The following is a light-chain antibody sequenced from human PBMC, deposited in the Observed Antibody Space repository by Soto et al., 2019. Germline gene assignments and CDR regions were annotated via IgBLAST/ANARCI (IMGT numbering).Light chain of an antibody. CDR2: GAS. CDR1: QSVSSN. V-gene: IGKV3-20*01. Sequence: EIVMTQSPGTLSLSPGERATLSCRASQSVSSNLAWYQQKPGQAPRLLIYGASTRATGIPDRFSGSGSGTDFTLTIARLEPGDFAVYYCQQYGNSPQTFGQGTKVDIK. J-gene: IGKJ1*01. CDR3: QQYGNSPQT.